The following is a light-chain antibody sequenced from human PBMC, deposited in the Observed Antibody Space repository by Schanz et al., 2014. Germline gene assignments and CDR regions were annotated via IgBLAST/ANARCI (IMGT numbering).Light chain of an antibody. CDR2: EVT. V-gene: IGLV2-18*02. Sequence: QSVLTQPPSVSGSPGQSVTISCTGTSSDIGSYNRVSWYQQPPGAAPKLIIYEVTYRPSGVPDRFSGSKSGNTASLTVSGLQAEDEADYYCCSYAGNNWVFGGGTKLTVL. CDR3: CSYAGNNWV. CDR1: SSDIGSYNR. J-gene: IGLJ3*02.